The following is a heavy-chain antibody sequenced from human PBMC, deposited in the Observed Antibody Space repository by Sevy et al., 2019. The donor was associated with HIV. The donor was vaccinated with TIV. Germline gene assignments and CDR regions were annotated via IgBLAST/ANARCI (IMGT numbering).Heavy chain of an antibody. D-gene: IGHD3-10*01. V-gene: IGHV3-23*01. CDR1: GFTFNNYA. CDR2: ISGSGGSI. J-gene: IGHJ2*01. CDR3: AKALSGSAGNWYFDL. Sequence: GGSLRLSCAASGFTFNNYALSWVRQAPGKGLEWVSAISGSGGSIYFADSVRGRFTISRFNARETLELQMNGLRVEDTALYYCAKALSGSAGNWYFDLWGHGTLVTVSS.